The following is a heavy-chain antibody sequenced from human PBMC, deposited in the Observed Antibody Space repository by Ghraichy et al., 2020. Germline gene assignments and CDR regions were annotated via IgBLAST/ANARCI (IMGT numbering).Heavy chain of an antibody. J-gene: IGHJ4*02. Sequence: GSLSLTCAVYGGSFSGYYWSWIRQPPGKGLEWIGEINHSGSTNYNPSLKSRVTISVDTSKNQFSLKLSSVTAADTAVYYCARGPTYYYDSSGIEEGWGQGTLVTVSS. CDR3: ARGPTYYYDSSGIEEG. CDR1: GGSFSGYY. CDR2: INHSGST. D-gene: IGHD3-22*01. V-gene: IGHV4-34*01.